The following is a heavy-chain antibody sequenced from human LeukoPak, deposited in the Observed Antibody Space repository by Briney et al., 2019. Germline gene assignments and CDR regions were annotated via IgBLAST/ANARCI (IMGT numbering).Heavy chain of an antibody. D-gene: IGHD3-3*01. Sequence: SETLSLTCAVSGYSISSGHYWGWIRQPPGKGLEWIGSIYHSGSTYYNPSLKSRVTISVDTSKNQFSLKLSSVTAADTAVYYCARSPPLEWFVDVWGKGTTVTVSP. V-gene: IGHV4-38-2*01. J-gene: IGHJ6*04. CDR2: IYHSGST. CDR1: GYSISSGHY. CDR3: ARSPPLEWFVDV.